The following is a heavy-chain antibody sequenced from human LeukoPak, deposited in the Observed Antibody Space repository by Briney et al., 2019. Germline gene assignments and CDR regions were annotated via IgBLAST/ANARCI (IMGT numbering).Heavy chain of an antibody. CDR1: GYIFTNYY. V-gene: IGHV5-51*01. CDR3: ARAASGTARFDF. Sequence: GESLKISCKVSGYIFTNYYIGWVRQMPGEGLQWMGVIYPGGSDTRYSPSFQGQVTISADKSISTAYLQWSSLKASDTAIHYCARAASGTARFDFWGQGTLVTVSS. CDR2: IYPGGSDT. D-gene: IGHD6-13*01. J-gene: IGHJ4*02.